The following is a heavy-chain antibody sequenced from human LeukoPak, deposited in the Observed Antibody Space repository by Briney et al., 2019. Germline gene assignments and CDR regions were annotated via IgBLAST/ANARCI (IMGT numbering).Heavy chain of an antibody. CDR1: GDSLRKSTFY. Sequence: PSETLSLTCTVSGDSLRKSTFYWVWIRQPPGKGLEWIGSIYYSGGADYNPSLQSRVTISVDTSKNQFSLKLSSVTAADTAVYYCARNLGLNYYYYMDVWGKGTTVTVSS. V-gene: IGHV4-39*07. J-gene: IGHJ6*03. CDR3: ARNLGLNYYYYMDV. CDR2: IYYSGGA.